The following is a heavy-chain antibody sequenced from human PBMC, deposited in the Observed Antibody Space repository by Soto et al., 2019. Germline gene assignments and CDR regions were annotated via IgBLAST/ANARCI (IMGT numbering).Heavy chain of an antibody. V-gene: IGHV3-30-3*01. CDR1: GFSFSTFA. CDR3: ARDGLPDDFRSGGYWFDP. CDR2: ISHDGRNE. D-gene: IGHD3-3*01. Sequence: QAYLVESGGGVVQPGRSLGLSCAASGFSFSTFALHWVRQAPGEGLEWVALISHDGRNEKYAESVKGRFTISRDNSKNTVYMQMDSLRLEDTGVYYCARDGLPDDFRSGGYWFDPWGQGTQVTVSS. J-gene: IGHJ5*02.